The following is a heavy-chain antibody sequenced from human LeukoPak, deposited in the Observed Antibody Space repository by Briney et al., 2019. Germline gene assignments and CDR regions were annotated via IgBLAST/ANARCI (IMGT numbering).Heavy chain of an antibody. Sequence: ASVKVSCKASGFTFTGYYMHWVRQAPGQGLEWMGRIYPNSGGTNYAQKFQGRVTMTGDTSISTAYMELSSLTSDDTAMYYCARAFYGGNSAVGYWGQGTLVTVSS. CDR3: ARAFYGGNSAVGY. D-gene: IGHD4-23*01. CDR1: GFTFTGYY. CDR2: IYPNSGGT. J-gene: IGHJ4*02. V-gene: IGHV1-2*06.